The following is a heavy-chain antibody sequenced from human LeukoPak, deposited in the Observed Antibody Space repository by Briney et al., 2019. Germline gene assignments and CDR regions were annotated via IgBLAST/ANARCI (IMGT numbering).Heavy chain of an antibody. J-gene: IGHJ6*03. CDR1: GYTFTNYA. V-gene: IGHV1-18*01. CDR2: ISTYNGNT. Sequence: GASVKVSCKASGYTFTNYAISWVRQAPGQGLEWMGWISTYNGNTNYAQNLQGRVTMTTDTSTSTAYMELRSLRSDDTAVYYCARGSGVWFGENYYYYMDVWGKGTTVTVSS. D-gene: IGHD3-10*01. CDR3: ARGSGVWFGENYYYYMDV.